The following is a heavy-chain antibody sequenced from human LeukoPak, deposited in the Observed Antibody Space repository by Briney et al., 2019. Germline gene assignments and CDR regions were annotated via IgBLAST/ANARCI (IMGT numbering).Heavy chain of an antibody. CDR3: ARASREIAARGYYYYMDV. D-gene: IGHD6-6*01. Sequence: SETLSLTCTVSGGSISSYYWSWIRQPPGKGLEWIGYIYYSGSTNYNPSLKSRVTISVDTSKNQFSLKLSSVTAADTAVYYCARASREIAARGYYYYMDVWGKGTTVTVSS. CDR1: GGSISSYY. V-gene: IGHV4-59*01. J-gene: IGHJ6*03. CDR2: IYYSGST.